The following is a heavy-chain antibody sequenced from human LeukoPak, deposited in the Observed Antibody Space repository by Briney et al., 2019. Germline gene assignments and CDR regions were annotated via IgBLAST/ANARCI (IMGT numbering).Heavy chain of an antibody. V-gene: IGHV3-30*02. CDR1: GFTFSSYG. D-gene: IGHD4-17*01. CDR2: IRYDGSNK. CDR3: AKDWRKYGEHDAFDI. J-gene: IGHJ3*02. Sequence: GGSLRLSCAASGFTFSSYGMHWVRQAPGKGLEWVAFIRYDGSNKYYADSVKGRFTISRDNSKNTLYLQMNSLRAEDTAVYYCAKDWRKYGEHDAFDIWGQGTMVTVSS.